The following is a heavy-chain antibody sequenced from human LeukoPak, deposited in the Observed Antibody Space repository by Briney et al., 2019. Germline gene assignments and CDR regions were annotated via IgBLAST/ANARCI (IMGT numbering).Heavy chain of an antibody. J-gene: IGHJ6*02. CDR1: GGSISSYY. CDR2: IYYSGST. D-gene: IGHD3-16*02. V-gene: IGHV4-59*01. CDR3: ARGPTFYDYVWGSYRYYYGMDV. Sequence: SETPSLTCTVSGGSISSYYWSWIRQPPGKGLEWIGYIYYSGSTNYNPSLKSRVTISVDTSKNQFSLKLSSVTAADTAVYYCARGPTFYDYVWGSYRYYYGMDVWGQGTTVTVSS.